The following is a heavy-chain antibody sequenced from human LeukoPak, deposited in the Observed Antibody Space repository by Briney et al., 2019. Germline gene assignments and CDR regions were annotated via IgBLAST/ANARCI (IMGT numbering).Heavy chain of an antibody. Sequence: ASVKVSCKASGYTFTSYGISWVRQAPGQGLEWMGWISAYNGNTNYAQKFQGRVTMTRNTSISTAYMELSSLRSEDTAVYYCAILPHSSGWFSAYYYYYMDVWGKGTTVSISS. CDR3: AILPHSSGWFSAYYYYYMDV. J-gene: IGHJ6*03. V-gene: IGHV1-18*01. CDR1: GYTFTSYG. CDR2: ISAYNGNT. D-gene: IGHD6-19*01.